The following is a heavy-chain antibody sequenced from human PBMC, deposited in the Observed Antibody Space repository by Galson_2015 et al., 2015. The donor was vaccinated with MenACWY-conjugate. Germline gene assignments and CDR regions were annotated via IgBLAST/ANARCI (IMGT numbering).Heavy chain of an antibody. CDR3: ARSLGIAVAGTSLGFDY. CDR2: IYYSGST. CDR1: GGSISSYY. D-gene: IGHD6-19*01. V-gene: IGHV4-59*12. Sequence: TLSLTFTVSGGSISSYYWSWIRQPPGKGLEWIGYIYYSGSTNYNPSLKSRVTISVDTSKNQFSLKLSSVTAADTAVYYCARSLGIAVAGTSLGFDYWGQGTLVTVSS. J-gene: IGHJ4*02.